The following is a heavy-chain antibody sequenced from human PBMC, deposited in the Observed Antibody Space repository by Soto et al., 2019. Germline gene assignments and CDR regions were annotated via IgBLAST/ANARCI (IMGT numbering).Heavy chain of an antibody. D-gene: IGHD3-22*01. J-gene: IGHJ6*04. V-gene: IGHV3-23*01. CDR3: ARGTPYYDRTGYYSYYYAALDG. Sequence: VGSLRLSCTASGFSFSSHAMNWVRQAPGKGLEWVSVISGSGGSTVYADSVKGRFTTSRDNSKTTLYLQMNSLRADDTAVYYCARGTPYYDRTGYYSYYYAALDGWGKGPKATVSS. CDR1: GFSFSSHA. CDR2: ISGSGGST.